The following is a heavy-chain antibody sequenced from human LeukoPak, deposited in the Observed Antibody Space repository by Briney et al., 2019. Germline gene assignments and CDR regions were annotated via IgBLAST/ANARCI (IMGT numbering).Heavy chain of an antibody. CDR2: INHSGST. CDR3: ARGFNYDFWSGLMDV. Sequence: PSETLSLTCTVSGGSISSYYWSWIRQPPGKGLEWIGEINHSGSTNYNPSLKSRVTISVDTSKNQFSLKLSSVTAADTAVYYCARGFNYDFWSGLMDVWGQGTTVTVSS. CDR1: GGSISSYY. D-gene: IGHD3-3*01. V-gene: IGHV4-34*01. J-gene: IGHJ6*02.